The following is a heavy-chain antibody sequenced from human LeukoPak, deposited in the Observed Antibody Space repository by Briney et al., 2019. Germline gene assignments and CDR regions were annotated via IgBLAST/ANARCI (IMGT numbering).Heavy chain of an antibody. J-gene: IGHJ4*02. CDR3: AKAAYDSSGSWYYFDY. CDR1: GFSFRSHG. CDR2: ISPRGDIT. Sequence: PGGSLRLSCAASGFSFRSHGMNWVRQAPGKGLEWVSGISPRGDITYYKDSVRGRFTISRDNFKNTVSLQLNSLRAEDTAMYYCAKAAYDSSGSWYYFDYWGQGTLVTVSS. V-gene: IGHV3-23*01. D-gene: IGHD3-22*01.